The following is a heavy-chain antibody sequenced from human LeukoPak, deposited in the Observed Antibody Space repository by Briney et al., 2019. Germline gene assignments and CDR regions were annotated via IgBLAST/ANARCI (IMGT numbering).Heavy chain of an antibody. V-gene: IGHV1-2*02. CDR1: GFDFRDYF. CDR3: TRGRFSSGWNLLGY. J-gene: IGHJ4*02. Sequence: ASVKVSCKASGFDFRDYFIHWVRQAAGEGLEWMGSINPDTGESKIAQKLQDRVTMPMYTPMTTVDVDLSGLTSDDTAVYYCTRGRFSSGWNLLGYWGQGSLVIVSS. CDR2: INPDTGES. D-gene: IGHD6-19*01.